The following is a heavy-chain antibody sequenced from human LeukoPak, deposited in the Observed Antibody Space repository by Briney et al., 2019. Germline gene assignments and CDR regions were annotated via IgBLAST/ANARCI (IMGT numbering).Heavy chain of an antibody. J-gene: IGHJ4*02. CDR3: ARDSSFKGIAVARPYY. CDR1: GGSISSSNW. CDR2: IYHSGST. V-gene: IGHV4-4*02. D-gene: IGHD6-19*01. Sequence: SETLSLTCAVSGGSISSSNWWSWVRQPPGKGLEWIGEIYHSGSTNYNPSLKSRVTISVDKSKNQFSLKLSSVTAADTAVYYCARDSSFKGIAVARPYYWGQGTLVTVSS.